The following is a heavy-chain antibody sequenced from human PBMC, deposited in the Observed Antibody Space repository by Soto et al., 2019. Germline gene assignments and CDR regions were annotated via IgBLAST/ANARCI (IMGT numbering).Heavy chain of an antibody. CDR2: IYYSGST. D-gene: IGHD2-2*01. Sequence: PSETLSLTCTVSGASMSSGGYYWPWIRQSPGKGLEWIGYIYYSGSTYYNPSLKSRVTISVDTSKNQFSLKLSSVTAADTAVYYCARLRGQLPNALGMDVWGQGTTVTVS. CDR3: ARLRGQLPNALGMDV. CDR1: GASMSSGGYY. J-gene: IGHJ6*02. V-gene: IGHV4-61*08.